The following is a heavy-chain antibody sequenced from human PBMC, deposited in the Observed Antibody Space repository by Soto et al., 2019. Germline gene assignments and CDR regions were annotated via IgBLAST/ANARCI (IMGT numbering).Heavy chain of an antibody. CDR3: ARDRGWGVHGPIVQTDIAVAGTPANWFDP. CDR2: INAGNGNT. CDR1: GYTFTSYA. Sequence: ASVKVSCKASGYTFTSYAMHWVRQAPGQRLEWMGWINAGNGNTKYSQKFQGRVTITRDTSASTAYMELSSLRSEDTAVYYCARDRGWGVHGPIVQTDIAVAGTPANWFDPWGQGTLVPVSS. J-gene: IGHJ5*02. D-gene: IGHD6-19*01. V-gene: IGHV1-3*01.